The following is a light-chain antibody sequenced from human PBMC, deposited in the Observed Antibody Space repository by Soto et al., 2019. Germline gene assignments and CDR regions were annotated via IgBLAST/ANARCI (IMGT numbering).Light chain of an antibody. V-gene: IGKV1-39*01. J-gene: IGKJ4*01. CDR3: QQYNSWPLT. Sequence: DVQMTQSPSSLSASVGDRVTITCRASQSISTYLHWYQQKPGTAPKXLIYATSNLQSGVPSRFSGSGSGTEFTLTISSLQSEDFAVYYCQQYNSWPLTFGGGTKVDIK. CDR1: QSISTY. CDR2: ATS.